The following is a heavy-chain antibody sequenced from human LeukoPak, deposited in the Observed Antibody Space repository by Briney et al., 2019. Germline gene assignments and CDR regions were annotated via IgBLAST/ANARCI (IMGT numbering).Heavy chain of an antibody. D-gene: IGHD3-10*01. CDR1: GYTFTGYY. CDR2: INPNSGGT. V-gene: IGHV1-2*04. Sequence: GASVKVSCKASGYTFTGYYMHWVRQAPGQGLEWMGWINPNSGGTNYAQKFQGWVTMTRDTSISTAYMELSRLRSDDTAVYYCAREVYGSGSSFDYWGQGTLVTVSS. J-gene: IGHJ4*02. CDR3: AREVYGSGSSFDY.